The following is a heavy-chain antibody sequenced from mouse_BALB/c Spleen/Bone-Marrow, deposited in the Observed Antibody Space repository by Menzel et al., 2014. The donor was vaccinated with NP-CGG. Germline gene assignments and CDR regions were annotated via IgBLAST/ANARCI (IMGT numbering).Heavy chain of an antibody. CDR2: INPSTGYT. CDR1: GYTFTSYW. CDR3: ARMGVWG. J-gene: IGHJ4*01. D-gene: IGHD2-10*02. Sequence: QVHVKQSGAELAKPGASVKMSCKASGYTFTSYWMHWVKQRPGQGLEWIGYINPSTGYTEYNQKFKDKATLTADKSSSTAYMQLSSLTSEDSAVYYCARMGVWGWDQGTSVTVSS. V-gene: IGHV1-7*01.